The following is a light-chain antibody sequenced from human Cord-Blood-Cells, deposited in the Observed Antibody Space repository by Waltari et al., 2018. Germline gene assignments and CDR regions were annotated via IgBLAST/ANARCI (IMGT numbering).Light chain of an antibody. V-gene: IGKV1-39*01. CDR1: QSISSY. J-gene: IGKJ2*01. CDR3: QQSYSTPYT. CDR2: AAS. Sequence: DIQMTQSPSSLSASVGDSVTITCRASQSISSYLNWYQQKPGKAPKPLIYAASRLQSGVPSRFSGSGSGTDFTLTISSLQPEDFATYYCQQSYSTPYTFGQGTKREIK.